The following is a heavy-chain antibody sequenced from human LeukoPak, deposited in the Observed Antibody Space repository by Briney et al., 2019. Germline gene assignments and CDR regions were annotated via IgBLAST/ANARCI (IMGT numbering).Heavy chain of an antibody. CDR3: ARGQYSYGYFYFDY. Sequence: SETLSLTCTVSGGSISSYYWSWIRQPPGKGLEWIGYIYYSGSTNYNPSLKSRVTISVDTSKNQFSLKLSSVTAADTAVYYCARGQYSYGYFYFDYWGQGTLVTVSS. J-gene: IGHJ4*02. CDR2: IYYSGST. D-gene: IGHD5-18*01. CDR1: GGSISSYY. V-gene: IGHV4-59*01.